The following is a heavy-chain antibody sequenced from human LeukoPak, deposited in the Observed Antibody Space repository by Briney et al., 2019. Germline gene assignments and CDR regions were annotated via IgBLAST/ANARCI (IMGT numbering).Heavy chain of an antibody. CDR1: GFTFSNAW. CDR3: ARAGYCSGGSCYGSDY. D-gene: IGHD2-15*01. J-gene: IGHJ4*02. Sequence: GGSLRLSCAASGFTFSNAWMSWVRQAPGKGLEWVGRIKSKTDGGTTDYAAPVKGRFTISRDNSKNTLYLQMDSLRAEDTAVYYCARAGYCSGGSCYGSDYWGQGTLVSVSS. V-gene: IGHV3-15*01. CDR2: IKSKTDGGTT.